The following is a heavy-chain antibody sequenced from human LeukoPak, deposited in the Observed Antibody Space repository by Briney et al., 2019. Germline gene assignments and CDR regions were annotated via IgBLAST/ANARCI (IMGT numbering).Heavy chain of an antibody. V-gene: IGHV4-30-4*01. Sequence: PSQTLSLTCTVSGGSISSGDYYWSWIRQPPGKGLEWIGYIYYSGSTYYDPSLKSRVTMSVDTSKSQFSLKLSSVAAADTAVYYCARGPGAISKEAFDIWGQGTMVTVSS. D-gene: IGHD3-3*01. CDR1: GGSISSGDYY. CDR2: IYYSGST. J-gene: IGHJ3*02. CDR3: ARGPGAISKEAFDI.